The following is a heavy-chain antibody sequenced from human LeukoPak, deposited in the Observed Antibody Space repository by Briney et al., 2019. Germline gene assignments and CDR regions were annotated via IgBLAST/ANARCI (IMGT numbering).Heavy chain of an antibody. Sequence: PSETLSLTCTVSGGSISRYYWSWIRQPPGRGLEWIGYIYYSGTTNYNPSLKSRVTISVDTSKNQFSLKLTSVTAADTAVYYCARHIFYYYMDVWGKGTTVTVSS. CDR1: GGSISRYY. CDR2: IYYSGTT. CDR3: ARHIFYYYMDV. J-gene: IGHJ6*03. V-gene: IGHV4-59*08.